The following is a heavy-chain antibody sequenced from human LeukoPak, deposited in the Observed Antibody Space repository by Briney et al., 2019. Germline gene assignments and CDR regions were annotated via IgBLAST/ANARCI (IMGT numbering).Heavy chain of an antibody. Sequence: GSSVKVSCKASGGTFSSYAISWVRQAPGQGLEWMGGINPIFGTANYAQKYQGRVTITTDESTSTAYMEQSSLRSEDTAVYYCARSSYYYGSGRFDYWGQGTLVTVSS. CDR1: GGTFSSYA. CDR2: INPIFGTA. CDR3: ARSSYYYGSGRFDY. V-gene: IGHV1-69*05. J-gene: IGHJ4*02. D-gene: IGHD3-10*01.